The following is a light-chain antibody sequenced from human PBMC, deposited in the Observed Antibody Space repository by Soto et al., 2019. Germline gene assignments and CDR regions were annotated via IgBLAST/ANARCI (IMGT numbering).Light chain of an antibody. CDR2: GAS. J-gene: IGKJ1*01. Sequence: TVLTQSPATLSVSPVERASLSGMASQSVSINLAWYQQKPGQAPRLLIYGASTRATGIPARFSGSGSGTEFTLTINSLQSEDFAVYYCQEYDNWPPEGTFGQGTKVDIK. CDR1: QSVSIN. V-gene: IGKV3-15*01. CDR3: QEYDNWPPEGT.